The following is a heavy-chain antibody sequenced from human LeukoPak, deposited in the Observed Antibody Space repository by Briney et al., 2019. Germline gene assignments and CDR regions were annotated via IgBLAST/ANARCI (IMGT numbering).Heavy chain of an antibody. J-gene: IGHJ4*02. V-gene: IGHV4-4*07. CDR1: GGSIRSYY. D-gene: IGHD2-15*01. CDR2: IHSSGST. CDR3: AREFSGQDCSGGSCQDY. Sequence: SSETLSLTCTVSGGSIRSYYWSWIRQPAGKGLEWIGRIHSSGSTNYNPSLKTRVTMSVDTSKNQFSLKLGSVTAADTAVYYCAREFSGQDCSGGSCQDYWGQGTLVTVSS.